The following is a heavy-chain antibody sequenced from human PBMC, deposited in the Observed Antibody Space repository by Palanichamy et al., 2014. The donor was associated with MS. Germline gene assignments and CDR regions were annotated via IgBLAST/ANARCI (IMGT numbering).Heavy chain of an antibody. D-gene: IGHD1-26*01. V-gene: IGHV3-30-3*01. CDR1: GFTFSNSA. J-gene: IGHJ4*02. Sequence: QVQLVESGGGVVQPGRSLRLSCAASGFTFSNSAMHWVRQAPGKGLEWVAFISYDGSNEDYADSVKGRVTISRDNTKNTLYLQMNSLRPEDTCVYYCVRGHFSGSFPHWGQGILVTVSS. CDR2: ISYDGSNE. CDR3: VRGHFSGSFPH.